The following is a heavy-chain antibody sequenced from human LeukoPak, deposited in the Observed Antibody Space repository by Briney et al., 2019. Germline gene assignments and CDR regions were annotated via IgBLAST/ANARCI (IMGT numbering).Heavy chain of an antibody. Sequence: GGSLRLSCAASGFTFYTYAMNWVRQAPGKGLEWVSTISDSGDRSYDADSVKGRFTISRDNAKNSRYLQMNSLRAEDTAVYYCARGHLIVGATFDYWGQGTLVTVSS. D-gene: IGHD1-26*01. V-gene: IGHV3-21*01. J-gene: IGHJ4*02. CDR3: ARGHLIVGATFDY. CDR2: ISDSGDRS. CDR1: GFTFYTYA.